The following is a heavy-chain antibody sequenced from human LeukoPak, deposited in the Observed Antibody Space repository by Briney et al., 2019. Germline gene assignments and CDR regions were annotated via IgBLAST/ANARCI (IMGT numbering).Heavy chain of an antibody. V-gene: IGHV3-30*02. Sequence: GGSLRLSCAASGFTFSSYGMHWVRQAPGKGLEWVAFIRYDGSNKYYADSVKGRFTISRDNSKNTPYLQMNSLRAEDTAVYYCAKDTPQDYYDSSGSFDYWGQGTLVTVSS. CDR3: AKDTPQDYYDSSGSFDY. CDR2: IRYDGSNK. CDR1: GFTFSSYG. J-gene: IGHJ4*02. D-gene: IGHD3-22*01.